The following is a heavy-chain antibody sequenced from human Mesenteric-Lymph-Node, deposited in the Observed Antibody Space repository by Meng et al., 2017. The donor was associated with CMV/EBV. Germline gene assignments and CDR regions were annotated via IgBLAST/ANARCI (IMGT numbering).Heavy chain of an antibody. CDR2: IKSKTDDGTT. Sequence: MSWVHQAPGKGLEWVGRIKSKTDDGTTDYAAPVKGRFTISRDDSRSTLYLQMNSLKTEDTALYYCTTSPSEIVPAATNYFYYGLDVWGQGTTVTVSS. D-gene: IGHD2-2*01. CDR3: TTSPSEIVPAATNYFYYGLDV. J-gene: IGHJ6*02. V-gene: IGHV3-15*01.